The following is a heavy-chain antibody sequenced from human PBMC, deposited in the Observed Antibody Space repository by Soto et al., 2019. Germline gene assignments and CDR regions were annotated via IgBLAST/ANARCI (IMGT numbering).Heavy chain of an antibody. CDR2: INSDGSST. Sequence: PGGSLRLSCAASGFTFSSYWMHWVRQAPGKGLVWVSRINSDGSSTSYADSVKGRFTISRDNAKNTLYLQMNSLRAEDTAVYYCERTVGATRIDYWGQGTLVTVSS. D-gene: IGHD1-26*01. CDR1: GFTFSSYW. J-gene: IGHJ4*02. V-gene: IGHV3-74*01. CDR3: ERTVGATRIDY.